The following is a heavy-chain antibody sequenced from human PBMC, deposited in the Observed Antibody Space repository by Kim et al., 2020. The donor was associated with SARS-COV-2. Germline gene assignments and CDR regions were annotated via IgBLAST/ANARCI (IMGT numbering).Heavy chain of an antibody. CDR3: ARSKWELLSQDAFDI. CDR1: GFTFSSHG. V-gene: IGHV3-23*01. J-gene: IGHJ3*02. Sequence: GGSLRLSCAASGFTFSSHGMSWVRQAPGKGLEWVSSISGSGGSTYYADSVKGRFTITRDHSKSTMFLEMDSLRAEDTAVYYCARSKWELLSQDAFDIWGQGTMVTVSS. CDR2: ISGSGGST. D-gene: IGHD1-26*01.